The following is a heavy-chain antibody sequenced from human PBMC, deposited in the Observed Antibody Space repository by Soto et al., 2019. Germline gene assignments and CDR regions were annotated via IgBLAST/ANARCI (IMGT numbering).Heavy chain of an antibody. CDR2: IYYSGST. J-gene: IGHJ6*02. CDR1: GGSISSGGYY. CDR3: ATLTMVRGALWYYYGMDV. V-gene: IGHV4-31*03. Sequence: SETLSLTCTVSGGSISSGGYYWSWIRQHPGKGLEWIGYIYYSGSTYYNSSLKSRVTISVDTSKNQFSLQLSSVPAADTAVYYCATLTMVRGALWYYYGMDVWGQGTTVTVSS. D-gene: IGHD3-10*01.